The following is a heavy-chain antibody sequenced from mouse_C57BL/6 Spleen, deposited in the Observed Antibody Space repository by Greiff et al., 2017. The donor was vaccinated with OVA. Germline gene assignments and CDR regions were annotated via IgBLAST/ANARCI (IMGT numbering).Heavy chain of an antibody. CDR3: AREGDDYDRGRDFDY. Sequence: VKLQQPGAELVRPGSSVKLSCKASGYTFTSYWMDWVKQRPGQGLEWIGNIYPSDSETHYNQKFKDKATLTVDKSSSTAYMQLSSLTSEDSAVYYCAREGDDYDRGRDFDYWGQGTTLTVSS. V-gene: IGHV1-61*01. J-gene: IGHJ2*01. D-gene: IGHD2-4*01. CDR2: IYPSDSET. CDR1: GYTFTSYW.